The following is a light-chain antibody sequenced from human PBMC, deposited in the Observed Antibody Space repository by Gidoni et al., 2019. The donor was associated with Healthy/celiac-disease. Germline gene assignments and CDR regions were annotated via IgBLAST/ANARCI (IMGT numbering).Light chain of an antibody. CDR3: KQYNSYSGT. J-gene: IGKJ5*01. Sequence: DIPMTQSPSTLSASVGDRVTFTCRASQSISSWLAWYQQKPGKAPKLLIYKAYSLESGVPSRFSGSGSGTEFTLTISSLQPDDFATYYCKQYNSYSGTFGQGTRLEIK. CDR2: KAY. V-gene: IGKV1-5*03. CDR1: QSISSW.